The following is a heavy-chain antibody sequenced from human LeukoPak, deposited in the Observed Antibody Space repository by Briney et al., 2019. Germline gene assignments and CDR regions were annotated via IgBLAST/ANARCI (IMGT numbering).Heavy chain of an antibody. V-gene: IGHV5-51*07. Sequence: GESLKISCKGSGYSFTSYWIGWVHQMPAKGLEWMGIIYPGDSDTRYSPSFQGQVTISADKSISTAYLQWSSLKASDTAMYCCARRIMVRGHNWFDPWGQGTLVTVSS. CDR1: GYSFTSYW. CDR3: ARRIMVRGHNWFDP. D-gene: IGHD3-10*01. J-gene: IGHJ5*02. CDR2: IYPGDSDT.